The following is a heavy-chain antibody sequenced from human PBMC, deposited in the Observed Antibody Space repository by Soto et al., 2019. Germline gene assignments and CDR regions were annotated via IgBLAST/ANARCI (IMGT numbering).Heavy chain of an antibody. V-gene: IGHV5-51*01. CDR1: GYSFSSYW. CDR2: IYPADSDS. D-gene: IGHD3-22*01. Sequence: GESLKISCTASGYSFSSYWIGWVRQMRGKGLEWMGIIYPADSDSRYSPSFQGQVTISADKSISTAYLQWNSLKASDTAMYYCARLPPRYDSSGYYLDYWGQGTLVTVSS. J-gene: IGHJ4*02. CDR3: ARLPPRYDSSGYYLDY.